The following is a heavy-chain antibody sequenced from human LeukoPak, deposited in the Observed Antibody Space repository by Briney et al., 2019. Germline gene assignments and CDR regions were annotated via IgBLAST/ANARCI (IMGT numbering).Heavy chain of an antibody. Sequence: PGGSLRLSCAASGFTFSDYYMSWIRQAPGKGLEWVSYISSSSSTIYYADSVKGRFTISRDNAKNSMYLQMNSLRAEDTAVYYCARDYPEYCSSTSCPVLYWGQGTLVTVSS. D-gene: IGHD2-2*01. V-gene: IGHV3-11*01. CDR1: GFTFSDYY. CDR3: ARDYPEYCSSTSCPVLY. CDR2: ISSSSSTI. J-gene: IGHJ4*02.